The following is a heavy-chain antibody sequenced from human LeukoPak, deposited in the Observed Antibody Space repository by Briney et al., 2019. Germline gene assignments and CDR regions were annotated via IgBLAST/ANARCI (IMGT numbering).Heavy chain of an antibody. CDR1: GYTFASYG. V-gene: IGHV1-18*01. J-gene: IGHJ4*02. CDR2: ISAYDGNT. CDR3: ARGSGYGDSPGLH. D-gene: IGHD4-17*01. Sequence: ASVKVSCKASGYTFASYGISWVRQAPGQGLEWMGWISAYDGNTNYAQKLQGRVTMTTDASTSIAYMELRSLKSDDTAVYYCARGSGYGDSPGLHWGQGTLVTVSS.